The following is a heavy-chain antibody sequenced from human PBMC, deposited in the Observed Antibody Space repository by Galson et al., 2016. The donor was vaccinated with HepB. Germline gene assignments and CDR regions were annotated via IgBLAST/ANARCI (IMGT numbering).Heavy chain of an antibody. CDR2: ISYDGSNK. D-gene: IGHD2-2*01. Sequence: SLRLSCAASGFTFSSYGMHWVRQAPGKGLEWVAFISYDGSNKKYADSVKGRFTISRDNSKKTLYLQMNSLRAEDTAVYYCAKDGRIYCGSASCHDHFHYWGQGTLVTVSS. CDR1: GFTFSSYG. V-gene: IGHV3-30*18. CDR3: AKDGRIYCGSASCHDHFHY. J-gene: IGHJ4*02.